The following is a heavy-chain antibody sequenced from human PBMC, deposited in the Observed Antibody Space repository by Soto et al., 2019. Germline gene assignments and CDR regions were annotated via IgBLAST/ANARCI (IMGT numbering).Heavy chain of an antibody. CDR3: ARDSAAAGVFDY. Sequence: EVQLVESGGGLVQPGGSLRLSCAASGFTVSSNYMSWVRQAPGKGLEWVSVIYSGGSAYYADSVKGRFTISRDNSKNTLYLQMNSLRAEDTAVYYCARDSAAAGVFDYWGQGTLVTVSS. D-gene: IGHD6-13*01. V-gene: IGHV3-66*01. J-gene: IGHJ4*02. CDR2: IYSGGSA. CDR1: GFTVSSNY.